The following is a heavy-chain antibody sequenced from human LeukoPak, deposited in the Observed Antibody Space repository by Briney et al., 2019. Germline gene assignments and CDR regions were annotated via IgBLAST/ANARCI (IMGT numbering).Heavy chain of an antibody. D-gene: IGHD3-10*01. CDR3: ARDLTMVRGVISPYYFDY. CDR2: ISAYNGNT. CDR1: GYTFTSYG. J-gene: IGHJ4*02. V-gene: IGHV1-18*01. Sequence: ASVKVSCKASGYTFTSYGISWVRQAPGQGLEWMGWISAYNGNTNYAQKLQGRVTMTTDTSTSTAYMELRSLRSDDTAVYYCARDLTMVRGVISPYYFDYWGQGTLVTVSS.